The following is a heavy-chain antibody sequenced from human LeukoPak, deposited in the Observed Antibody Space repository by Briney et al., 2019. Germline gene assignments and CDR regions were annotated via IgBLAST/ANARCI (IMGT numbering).Heavy chain of an antibody. V-gene: IGHV4-4*07. CDR3: ARGSDTAMVVNYYYYYMDV. Sequence: PSETLSLTCTVSGGSISSYYWSWIRQPAGKGLEWIGRIYTSGSTNYNPSLKSRVTMSVDTSKNQFSLKLSSVAAADTAVYYCARGSDTAMVVNYYYYYMDVWGKGTTVTVSS. J-gene: IGHJ6*03. CDR2: IYTSGST. CDR1: GGSISSYY. D-gene: IGHD5-18*01.